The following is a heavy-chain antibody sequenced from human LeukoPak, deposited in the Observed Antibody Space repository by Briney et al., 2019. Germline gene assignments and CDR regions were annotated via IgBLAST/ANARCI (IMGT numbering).Heavy chain of an antibody. CDR1: GGSFSGYY. Sequence: PSETLSLTCAVYGGSFSGYYWSWIRQPPGKGLEWIGEINHSGSTNYNPSLKSRVTISVDTSKNQCSLKLSSVTAADTAVYYCARGGCSGGSCYPYYYYYYYMDVWGKGTTVTVSS. V-gene: IGHV4-34*01. D-gene: IGHD2-15*01. CDR2: INHSGST. CDR3: ARGGCSGGSCYPYYYYYYYMDV. J-gene: IGHJ6*03.